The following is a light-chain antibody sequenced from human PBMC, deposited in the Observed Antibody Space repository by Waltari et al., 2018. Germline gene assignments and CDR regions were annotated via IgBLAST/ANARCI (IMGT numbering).Light chain of an antibody. CDR2: SND. V-gene: IGLV1-44*01. CDR1: NPNTGNNV. Sequence: QSVLTQPPSVSGTPGQRCTISCSGSNPNTGNNVVNWYQQVPGMAPRLLIYSNDQRPSGVPDRFSGSKSGTSASLVISGLQSDDEGNYYCATWDGRLAGVLFGGGTKVTVL. CDR3: ATWDGRLAGVL. J-gene: IGLJ2*01.